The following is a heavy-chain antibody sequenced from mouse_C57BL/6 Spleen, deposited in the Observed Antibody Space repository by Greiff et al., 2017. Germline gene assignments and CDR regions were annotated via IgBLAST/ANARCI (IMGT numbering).Heavy chain of an antibody. J-gene: IGHJ3*01. CDR3: AQIANYGSSYEGIDY. CDR1: GFSLSTSNMG. CDR2: TWWNDAK. V-gene: IGHV8-5*01. Sequence: QVTLKVSGPGILQPSQTLSLSCSFSGFSLSTSNMGIVWIRQPSGKGLEWLVHTWWNDAKYNNPSLNSRPTIAKDTANNQVILKITSVDTADTATYCCAQIANYGSSYEGIDYWGQGTLVSVSA. D-gene: IGHD1-1*01.